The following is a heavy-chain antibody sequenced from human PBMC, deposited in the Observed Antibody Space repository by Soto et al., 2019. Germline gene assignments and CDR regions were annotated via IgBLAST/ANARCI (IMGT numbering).Heavy chain of an antibody. CDR1: CGSISSRGYS. J-gene: IGHJ5*02. V-gene: IGHV4-39*01. CDR2: IYYSGST. CDR3: ATSNGFDP. Sequence: QLQLQESGPGLVKPSETLSLTCTVSCGSISSRGYSWGWIRQPPGKGLEWIGTIYYSGSTYSNPSRYRRVTLSVDTSHNQFSLKLSSVTAADPAVYYSATSNGFDPWGQGTLVTVSS.